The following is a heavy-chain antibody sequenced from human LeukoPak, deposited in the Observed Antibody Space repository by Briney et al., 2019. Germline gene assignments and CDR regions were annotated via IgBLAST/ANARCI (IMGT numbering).Heavy chain of an antibody. CDR2: IYYSGST. CDR1: GGSISSYY. D-gene: IGHD3-10*01. Sequence: SETLSLTCTVSGGSISSYYWSWIRQPPGKGLEWIGYIYYSGSTNYNPSLKSRVTISVDASKNQFSLKLTSVTAADTAVYYCARQEELWFGDKGGYFDYWGQGTLVTVSS. J-gene: IGHJ4*02. CDR3: ARQEELWFGDKGGYFDY. V-gene: IGHV4-59*01.